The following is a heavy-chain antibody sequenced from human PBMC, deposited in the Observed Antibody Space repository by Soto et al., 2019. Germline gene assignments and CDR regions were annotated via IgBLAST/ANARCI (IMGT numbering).Heavy chain of an antibody. D-gene: IGHD3-10*01. J-gene: IGHJ5*01. CDR3: TRAYGAETFDF. CDR1: GYTFNNYD. CDR2: MNPNSGNT. V-gene: IGHV1-8*02. Sequence: ASVKVSCKASGYTFNNYDIHWVRQAPGHGLEWMGWMNPNSGNTGYAQNFRGRVTMTQNTAIGTAYMELSSLRSDDTATYYCTRAYGAETFDFWGQGTRVTVSS.